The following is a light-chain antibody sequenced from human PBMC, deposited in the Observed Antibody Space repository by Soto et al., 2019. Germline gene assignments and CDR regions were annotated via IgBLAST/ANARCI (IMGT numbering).Light chain of an antibody. Sequence: DIVMTQSPDSLAVSLGERATINCKSSQSVSYSSNNKNYLAWYQQKPGQPPKLLIYWASTRESGVPYRFSGSGSGTDFTLTISSLQAEDVAVYYCQQYYSTPYTFGQGTKLEIK. CDR1: QSVSYSSNNKNY. J-gene: IGKJ2*01. V-gene: IGKV4-1*01. CDR3: QQYYSTPYT. CDR2: WAS.